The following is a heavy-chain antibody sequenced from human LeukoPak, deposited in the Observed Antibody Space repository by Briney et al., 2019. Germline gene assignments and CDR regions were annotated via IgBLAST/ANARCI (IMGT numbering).Heavy chain of an antibody. CDR2: INHSGST. CDR3: ARGAFWTPPAY. J-gene: IGHJ4*02. D-gene: IGHD3/OR15-3a*01. Sequence: SETLSLTCAVYGGSFSGYYWSWIRQPPGKGLEWIGEINHSGSTNYNPSLKSRVTISVDTSKNQFSLKLSSVTAAGTAVYYCARGAFWTPPAYWGQGTLVTVSS. V-gene: IGHV4-34*01. CDR1: GGSFSGYY.